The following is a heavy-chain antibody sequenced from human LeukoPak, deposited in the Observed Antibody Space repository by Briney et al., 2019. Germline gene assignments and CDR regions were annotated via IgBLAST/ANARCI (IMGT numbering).Heavy chain of an antibody. CDR3: AKGARSSSGYTTD. Sequence: GGSLRLSCVASGFTFDDYAMHWVRQAPGKGLEWVAGINWNSVSAVYADSLKGRLTISRDNAKNSLFLQMNSLKAEDTAFYYCAKGARSSSGYTTDWGQGILVTVSS. J-gene: IGHJ4*02. V-gene: IGHV3-9*01. CDR2: INWNSVSA. D-gene: IGHD3-22*01. CDR1: GFTFDDYA.